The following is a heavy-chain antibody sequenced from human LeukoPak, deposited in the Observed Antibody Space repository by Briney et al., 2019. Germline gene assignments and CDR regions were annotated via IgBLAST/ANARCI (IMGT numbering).Heavy chain of an antibody. V-gene: IGHV1-8*01. Sequence: ASVKVSCKASGYTFTSYDINWVRQATGQGLEWMGWMNPNSGNTGYAQKFQGRVTMTRNTSISTAYMELSSLRSEDTAVYYCARDAPPGVRGVIRWLDPWGQGTLVTVSS. D-gene: IGHD3-10*01. CDR2: MNPNSGNT. CDR3: ARDAPPGVRGVIRWLDP. J-gene: IGHJ5*02. CDR1: GYTFTSYD.